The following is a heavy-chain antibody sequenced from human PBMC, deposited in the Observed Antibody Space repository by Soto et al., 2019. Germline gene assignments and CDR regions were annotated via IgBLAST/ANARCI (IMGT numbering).Heavy chain of an antibody. CDR2: ISYDGSNK. V-gene: IGHV3-30*18. CDR1: GFTFSSYG. J-gene: IGHJ6*02. CDR3: AKDQLRIQLWSSGDYYYGMDV. D-gene: IGHD5-18*01. Sequence: PGGSLRLSCAASGFTFSSYGMHWVRQAPGKGLEWVAVISYDGSNKYYADSVKGRFTISRDNYKNTLYLQMNSLRAEDTAVYYCAKDQLRIQLWSSGDYYYGMDVWGQGTTVTVSS.